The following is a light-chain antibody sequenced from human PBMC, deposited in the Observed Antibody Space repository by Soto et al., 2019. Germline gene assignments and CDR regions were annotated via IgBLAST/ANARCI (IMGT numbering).Light chain of an antibody. J-gene: IGKJ5*01. CDR3: QQLNSYPIT. V-gene: IGKV1-9*01. CDR1: QGISSY. CDR2: AAS. Sequence: IQLTQSPSSLSASVGDRVTITCRASQGISSYLAWYQQKPGKAPNLLIYAASSLQSGVPSRFSGSVSGTDFTLPITSLQPDDFATYYCQQLNSYPITFGQGKRLEIK.